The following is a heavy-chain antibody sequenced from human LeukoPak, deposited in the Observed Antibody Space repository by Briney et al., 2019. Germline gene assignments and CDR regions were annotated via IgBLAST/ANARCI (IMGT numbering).Heavy chain of an antibody. CDR2: ISGSGGST. D-gene: IGHD3-22*01. CDR3: AKVRDYDSSGYSDY. Sequence: GGSLRLSCAASGFTFSSYAMSWVRQAPGKGLEWVSAISGSGGSTYYVDSVKGRFTISRDNFKNTLYLQMNSLRAEDTAVYYCAKVRDYDSSGYSDYWGQGNLVTVS. J-gene: IGHJ4*02. CDR1: GFTFSSYA. V-gene: IGHV3-23*01.